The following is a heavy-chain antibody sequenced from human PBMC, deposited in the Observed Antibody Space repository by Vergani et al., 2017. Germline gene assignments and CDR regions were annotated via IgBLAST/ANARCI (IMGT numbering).Heavy chain of an antibody. J-gene: IGHJ6*03. CDR1: GFTFSSYA. CDR2: ISYDGSNK. CDR3: ARDSYSNYYYYMDV. V-gene: IGHV3-30-3*01. D-gene: IGHD4-11*01. Sequence: QVQLVESGGGVVQPGRSLRLSCAASGFTFSSYAMHWVRQAPGKGLEWVAVISYDGSNKYYATSVKGRFTISRDNSKNTLYRQMNSLRAEDTAVYYCARDSYSNYYYYMDVWGKGTTVTVSS.